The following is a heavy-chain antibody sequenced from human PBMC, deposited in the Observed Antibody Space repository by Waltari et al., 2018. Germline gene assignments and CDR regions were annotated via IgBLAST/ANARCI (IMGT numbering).Heavy chain of an antibody. V-gene: IGHV3-74*01. J-gene: IGHJ4*02. CDR3: ARDIGRCMYSSAC. Sequence: EVQLVESGGGLVQPGGSLRLSCAASGFTFSSYWMHWVRQAPGKGLVWVERINRNGSSTNYAESVKGRFTISRDNAKNTLYLQMNSLRAEDTAVYYCARDIGRCMYSSACWGQGTLVTVSS. D-gene: IGHD6-19*01. CDR1: GFTFSSYW. CDR2: INRNGSST.